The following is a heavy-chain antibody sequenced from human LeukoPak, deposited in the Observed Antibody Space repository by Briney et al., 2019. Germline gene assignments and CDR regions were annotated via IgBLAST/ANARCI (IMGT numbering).Heavy chain of an antibody. V-gene: IGHV4-4*07. J-gene: IGHJ4*02. D-gene: IGHD6-6*01. Sequence: SETLSLTCTVSGGSISSYYWSWIRQPAGKGLEWIGRIYTSGSTNYNPSLKSRVTISVDTSKNQFSLKLSSVTAADTAVYYCARRRSSIAARGGYFDYWGQGTLVTVS. CDR3: ARRRSSIAARGGYFDY. CDR1: GGSISSYY. CDR2: IYTSGST.